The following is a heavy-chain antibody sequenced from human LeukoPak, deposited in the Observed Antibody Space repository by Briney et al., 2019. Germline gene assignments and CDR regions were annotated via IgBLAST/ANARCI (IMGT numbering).Heavy chain of an antibody. CDR3: ASGPLTTGTTWVFGYYYYGMDV. D-gene: IGHD1-1*01. CDR2: IFTSGNT. Sequence: EPSETLSLTCTVSGGSISNQYWAWIRQPAGKGLEWIGRIFTSGNTDSNPSLRSRVTISVDTSKNQFSLKLSSVTAADTAVYYCASGPLTTGTTWVFGYYYYGMDVWGQGTTVTVSS. CDR1: GGSISNQY. V-gene: IGHV4-4*07. J-gene: IGHJ6*02.